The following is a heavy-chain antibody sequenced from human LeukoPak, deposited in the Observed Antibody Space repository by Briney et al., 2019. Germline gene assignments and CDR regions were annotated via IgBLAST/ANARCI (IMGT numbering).Heavy chain of an antibody. V-gene: IGHV4-34*01. CDR3: ARGYCSDERCPVFPS. D-gene: IGHD2-15*01. J-gene: IGHJ5*02. CDR2: INHSGSF. Sequence: SETLSLTCAVYGGSFSGYYWSWIRQSPGKGLEWIGEINHSGSFKYTESLKSRITISVDTSKNQFSLKLSSVTAADTGVYYCARGYCSDERCPVFPSWGQGTLVTVSS. CDR1: GGSFSGYY.